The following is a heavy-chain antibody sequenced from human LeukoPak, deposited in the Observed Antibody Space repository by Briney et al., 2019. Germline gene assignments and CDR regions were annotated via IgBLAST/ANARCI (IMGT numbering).Heavy chain of an antibody. Sequence: PSETLSLTCAVSGYSISSGYYWGWIRQPPGKGLEWIGSIYHSGSTYYNPSLKSRVTISVDTSKDQFSLKLSSVTAADTAVYYCAREWSHHHYGGNFDYWGQGTLVTVSS. V-gene: IGHV4-38-2*02. D-gene: IGHD4-23*01. J-gene: IGHJ4*02. CDR2: IYHSGST. CDR3: AREWSHHHYGGNFDY. CDR1: GYSISSGYY.